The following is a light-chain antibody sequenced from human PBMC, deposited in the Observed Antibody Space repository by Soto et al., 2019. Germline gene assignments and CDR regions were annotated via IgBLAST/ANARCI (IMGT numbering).Light chain of an antibody. CDR3: QQSYSSLALT. CDR2: GAS. J-gene: IGKJ4*01. CDR1: KSIATF. V-gene: IGKV1-39*01. Sequence: DIQMTQSPSSLSASVGDRVTVTCRASKSIATFLNWYQHKPGKAPKLLISGASNLQSGVPSRFSGSGSGTDFTLTINSLHPEDFATYYCQQSYSSLALTFGGGTKLEIK.